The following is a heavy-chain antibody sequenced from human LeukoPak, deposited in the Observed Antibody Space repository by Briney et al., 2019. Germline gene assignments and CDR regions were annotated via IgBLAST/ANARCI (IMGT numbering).Heavy chain of an antibody. Sequence: SQTLSLTCTVSGGSISSGDYYWSWIRQPPGKGLEWIGYIYYSGSTNYNPSLKSRVTISVDTSKNQFSLKLSSVTAADTAVYYCARARFHDFWSAPYDYWGQGTLVTVSS. CDR2: IYYSGST. CDR1: GGSISSGDYY. CDR3: ARARFHDFWSAPYDY. V-gene: IGHV4-30-4*01. J-gene: IGHJ4*02. D-gene: IGHD3-3*01.